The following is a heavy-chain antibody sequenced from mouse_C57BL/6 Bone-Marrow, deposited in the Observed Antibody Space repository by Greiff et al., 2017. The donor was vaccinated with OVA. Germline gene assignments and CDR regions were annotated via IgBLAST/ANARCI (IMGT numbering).Heavy chain of an antibody. D-gene: IGHD1-1*01. V-gene: IGHV1-50*01. CDR3: ARAYGSSSAWFAY. J-gene: IGHJ3*01. Sequence: QVQLKQPGAELVKPGASVKLSCKASGYTFTSYWMQWVKQRPGQGLEWIGEIDPSDSYTNYNQKFKGKATLTVDTSSSTAYMQLSSLTSEDSAVYYCARAYGSSSAWFAYWGQGTLVTVSA. CDR1: GYTFTSYW. CDR2: IDPSDSYT.